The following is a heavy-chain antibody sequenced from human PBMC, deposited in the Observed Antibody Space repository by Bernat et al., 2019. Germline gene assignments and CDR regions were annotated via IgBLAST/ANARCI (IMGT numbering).Heavy chain of an antibody. CDR1: GFSFSTYS. Sequence: EVQLVESGGGLVKPGGSLRLSCAASGFSFSTYSMNWVRQAPGKGLEWVSSISRTGIYIYYADSLKGRFTISRDNAENSLYLQMNSLRAEDTAVYYVARSYCSGGSCYSRLFDYWGQGTLVTVSS. D-gene: IGHD2-15*01. V-gene: IGHV3-21*01. CDR3: ARSYCSGGSCYSRLFDY. J-gene: IGHJ4*02. CDR2: ISRTGIYI.